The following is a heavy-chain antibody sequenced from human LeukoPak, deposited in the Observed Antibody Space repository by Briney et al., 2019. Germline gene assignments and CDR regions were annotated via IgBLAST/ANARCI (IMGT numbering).Heavy chain of an antibody. Sequence: PGGSLRLSCAASGFTFSNAWMSWVRQAPGKGLEWVSAISGSGGSTYYADSVKGRFTISRDNSKNTLYLQMNSLRAEDTAVYYCAKSRGLIAAATYWGQGTLVTVSS. V-gene: IGHV3-23*01. CDR2: ISGSGGST. CDR3: AKSRGLIAAATY. D-gene: IGHD6-13*01. CDR1: GFTFSNAW. J-gene: IGHJ4*02.